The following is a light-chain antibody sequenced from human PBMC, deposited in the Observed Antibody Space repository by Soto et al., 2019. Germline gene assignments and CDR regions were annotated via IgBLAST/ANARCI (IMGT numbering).Light chain of an antibody. CDR3: QQYSNWPIT. CDR1: QSVSRN. V-gene: IGKV3-15*01. CDR2: GAS. Sequence: EIVMPQSPATLSVSPGERATLSCRASQSVSRNLAWYQQKPGQAPRLLIYGASTRATVIPARFSGSGSGTEFTLTISSLQSEDFVVYYCQQYSNWPITFGPGTKVDIK. J-gene: IGKJ3*01.